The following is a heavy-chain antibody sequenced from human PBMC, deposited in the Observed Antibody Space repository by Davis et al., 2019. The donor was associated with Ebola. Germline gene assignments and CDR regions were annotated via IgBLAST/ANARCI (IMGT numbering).Heavy chain of an antibody. V-gene: IGHV3-33*01. CDR1: GFTFSTHG. D-gene: IGHD7-27*01. Sequence: GESLKISCAASGFTFSTHGMHWVRQAPGKGLEWVAVIWQDGRNEYYAYSVKDRFTISRDNSKNTLYLQMNSLRDEDTAVYYCATDRNWDFDYWGQGTLVTVSS. J-gene: IGHJ4*02. CDR3: ATDRNWDFDY. CDR2: IWQDGRNE.